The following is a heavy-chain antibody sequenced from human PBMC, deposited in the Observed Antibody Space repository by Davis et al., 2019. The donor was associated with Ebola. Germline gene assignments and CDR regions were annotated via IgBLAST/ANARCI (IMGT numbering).Heavy chain of an antibody. J-gene: IGHJ5*02. CDR3: ARGEAESVFSYNWFDP. CDR2: IYNSGKR. D-gene: IGHD5/OR15-5a*01. V-gene: IGHV4-59*12. Sequence: SETLSLTCTVSGGSISSYYWSWIRQHPGKGLEFICYIYNSGKRYQNPSLKSRVSLSVDTSKNQFSLRLSSVTAADTAVYYCARGEAESVFSYNWFDPWGQGTRVTVSS. CDR1: GGSISSYY.